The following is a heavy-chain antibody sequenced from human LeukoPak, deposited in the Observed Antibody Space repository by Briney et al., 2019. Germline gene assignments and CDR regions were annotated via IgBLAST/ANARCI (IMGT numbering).Heavy chain of an antibody. Sequence: GGSLRLSCAASGFTFSSYAMNWVRQAPGKGLEWFSGISGFGGSTYYAPSVKGRLTISRDNFGNMLYLHLDSLRVEDTAIYYCARRSGSSWSSFDYWGQGALVTVSS. CDR2: ISGFGGST. J-gene: IGHJ4*02. V-gene: IGHV3-23*01. D-gene: IGHD6-13*01. CDR3: ARRSGSSWSSFDY. CDR1: GFTFSSYA.